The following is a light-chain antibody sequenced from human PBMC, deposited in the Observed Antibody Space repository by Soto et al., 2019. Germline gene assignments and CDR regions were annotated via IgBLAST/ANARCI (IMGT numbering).Light chain of an antibody. Sequence: ELELKKSAGPLSVSEGECATLSCRYTQTVFSNYIGWYQQKPGQAHRRLIFGASIRATGIPDRFSGSGSGTDFTLTISGLEPEDFAVYYCQLYGSSPSTFGQGTKVDIK. CDR1: QTVFSNY. CDR2: GAS. J-gene: IGKJ1*01. V-gene: IGKV3-20*01. CDR3: QLYGSSPST.